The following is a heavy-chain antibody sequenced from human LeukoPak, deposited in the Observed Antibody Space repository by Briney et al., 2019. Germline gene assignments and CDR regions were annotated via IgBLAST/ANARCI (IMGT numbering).Heavy chain of an antibody. CDR3: AREKRGGYKPLDY. J-gene: IGHJ4*02. CDR2: ISYDGSNK. D-gene: IGHD5-24*01. CDR1: GFTFSSYA. V-gene: IGHV3-30*01. Sequence: GGSLRLSCAASGFTFSSYAMHWVRQAPGKGLEWVAVISYDGSNKYYADSVKGRFIISRDNSKNTLYLQMNSLRAEDTAVYYCAREKRGGYKPLDYWGQGTLVTVSS.